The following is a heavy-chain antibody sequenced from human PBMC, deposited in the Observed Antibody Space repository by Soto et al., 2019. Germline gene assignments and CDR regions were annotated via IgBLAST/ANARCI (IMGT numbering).Heavy chain of an antibody. J-gene: IGHJ3*01. CDR2: IHGSGETA. CDR1: GFTFSTYP. CDR3: AKSQSGSYFAAFDV. V-gene: IGHV3-23*01. Sequence: EAQLLESEGGLAQPGGTLRLSCAASGFTFSTYPMAWVRQAPGKGLEWVSTIHGSGETAYYADSVKGRFTISRDNSKNTVYLQMDSLRAEDTAIYYCAKSQSGSYFAAFDVWGPGTVVTVSS. D-gene: IGHD1-26*01.